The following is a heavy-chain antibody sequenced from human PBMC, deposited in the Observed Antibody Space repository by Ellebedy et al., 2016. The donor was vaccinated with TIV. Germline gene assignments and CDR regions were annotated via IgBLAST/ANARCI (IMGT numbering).Heavy chain of an antibody. CDR2: ISYDGQNK. D-gene: IGHD3-16*01. J-gene: IGHJ6*02. Sequence: PGGSLRLSCAASGFTFSSHGIHWVRQAPGKGLEWAAVISYDGQNKYYANSVKGRFTISRYNSKNTLYLQMNGVRAEDTAVYYGAKDQGPYYYKGMDVWGQGTTVTVSS. CDR3: AKDQGPYYYKGMDV. CDR1: GFTFSSHG. V-gene: IGHV3-30*18.